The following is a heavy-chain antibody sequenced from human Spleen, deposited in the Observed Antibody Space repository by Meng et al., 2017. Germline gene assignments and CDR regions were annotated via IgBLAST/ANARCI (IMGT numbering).Heavy chain of an antibody. CDR2: INPSGGST. V-gene: IGHV1-46*01. D-gene: IGHD3-22*01. J-gene: IGHJ4*02. CDR1: GYTFTSYY. CDR3: ARGYYYDSSGYRYFDY. Sequence: ASVKVSCKASGYTFTSYYMHWVRQAPGQGLEWMGIINPSGGSTSYAQKFQGRVTMTGDTSTSTVYMELSSLRSEDTAVYYCARGYYYDSSGYRYFDYWGQGTLVTVSS.